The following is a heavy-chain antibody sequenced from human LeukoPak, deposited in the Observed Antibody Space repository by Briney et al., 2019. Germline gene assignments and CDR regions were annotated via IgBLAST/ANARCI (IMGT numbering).Heavy chain of an antibody. V-gene: IGHV1-2*02. CDR2: INPNSGGT. D-gene: IGHD5-12*01. J-gene: IGHJ3*02. Sequence: ASVKVSCKASGYTFTGYYMHWVRQDPGQGLEWMGWINPNSGGTNYAQKFQGRVTMTRDTSISTAYMELSRLRSDDTAVYYCARDDSGYDGSVAFDIWGQGTMVTVSS. CDR3: ARDDSGYDGSVAFDI. CDR1: GYTFTGYY.